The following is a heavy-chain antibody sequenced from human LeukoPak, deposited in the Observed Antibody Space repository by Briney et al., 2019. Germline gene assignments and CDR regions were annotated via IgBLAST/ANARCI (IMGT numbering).Heavy chain of an antibody. V-gene: IGHV3-73*01. Sequence: HSGGSLTLSCAASGFTFSGSAMHWLRHATGEGLVAVGCIRSRDHNYATAFAASVKGRFTISRDDSKNTAYLQMNSLKAEDTAVYYCARRGPCVDTAMVAWGQGTLVTVSS. CDR2: IRSRDHNYAT. CDR1: GFTFSGSA. CDR3: ARRGPCVDTAMVA. D-gene: IGHD5-18*01. J-gene: IGHJ5*02.